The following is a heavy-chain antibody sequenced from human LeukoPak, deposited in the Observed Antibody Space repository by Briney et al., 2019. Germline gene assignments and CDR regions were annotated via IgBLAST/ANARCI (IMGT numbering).Heavy chain of an antibody. D-gene: IGHD6-6*01. CDR1: GFTVSSNY. CDR3: AREGYGDSSLFYGMDV. J-gene: IGHJ6*02. Sequence: AGGSLRLSCAASGFTVSSNYMSWVRQAPGKGLEWVSVIYSGGSTYYADSVKGRFTISRDNSKNTLYLQMNSLRAEDTAVYYCAREGYGDSSLFYGMDVWGQGTTVTVSS. CDR2: IYSGGST. V-gene: IGHV3-66*02.